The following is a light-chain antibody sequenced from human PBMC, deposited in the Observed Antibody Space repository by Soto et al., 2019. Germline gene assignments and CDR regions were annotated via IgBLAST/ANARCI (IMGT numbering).Light chain of an antibody. Sequence: EIVLTQSPATLSLSPGERATLSCRANQSINNYLAWFQQKPGQAPRLLIYEASTRAAGIPARFSGSGSGTDFTLTISSLEPEDFAVYYCHQYSSSPYTFGQGTKVEIK. CDR2: EAS. V-gene: IGKV3-11*01. CDR1: QSINNY. CDR3: HQYSSSPYT. J-gene: IGKJ2*01.